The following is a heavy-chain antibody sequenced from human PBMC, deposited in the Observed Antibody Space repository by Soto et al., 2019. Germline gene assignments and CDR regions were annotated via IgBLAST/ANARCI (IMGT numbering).Heavy chain of an antibody. CDR3: ARARTYYYGSGSYFNLLYNWFDP. V-gene: IGHV1-2*04. Sequence: ASVKVSCKAPGYTFTGYYMHWVRQAPGQGLEWMGWINPNSGGTNYAQKFQGWVTMTRDTSISTAYMELSRLRSDDTAVYYCARARTYYYGSGSYFNLLYNWFDPWGQGTLVTVSS. CDR1: GYTFTGYY. J-gene: IGHJ5*02. D-gene: IGHD3-10*01. CDR2: INPNSGGT.